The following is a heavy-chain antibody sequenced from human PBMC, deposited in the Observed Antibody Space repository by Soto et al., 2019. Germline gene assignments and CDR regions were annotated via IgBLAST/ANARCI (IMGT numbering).Heavy chain of an antibody. J-gene: IGHJ4*02. D-gene: IGHD2-15*01. Sequence: SVKVSCKASGGTFSSYAISWVRQAPGQGLEWMGGIIPIFGTANYAQKFQGRVTITADESTSTAYMDLNRLKSDDTAVYYCVIQRSGVVYWGQGTLVTVSS. CDR1: GGTFSSYA. V-gene: IGHV1-69*13. CDR3: VIQRSGVVY. CDR2: IIPIFGTA.